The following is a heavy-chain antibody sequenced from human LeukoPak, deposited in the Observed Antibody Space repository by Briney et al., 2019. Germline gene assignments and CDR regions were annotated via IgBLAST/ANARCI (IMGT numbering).Heavy chain of an antibody. Sequence: ASVKVSCKASGYTFTSYYMHWVRQAPGQGLEWMGIIKPSGGSTSYAQKFQGRVTMTRDTSTSTVYMELSSLRSEDTAVYYCARDFRFTIFRDQTWGQGTLVTVSS. V-gene: IGHV1-46*01. CDR1: GYTFTSYY. D-gene: IGHD3-3*01. J-gene: IGHJ5*02. CDR3: ARDFRFTIFRDQT. CDR2: IKPSGGST.